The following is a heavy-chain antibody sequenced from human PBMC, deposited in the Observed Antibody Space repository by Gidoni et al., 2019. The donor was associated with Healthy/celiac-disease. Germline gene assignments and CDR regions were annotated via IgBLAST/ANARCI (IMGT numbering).Heavy chain of an antibody. CDR1: GYSFTSYW. Sequence: EVQLVQSGAEVKKPGESLKISCKGSGYSFTSYWIGWVRQMPGKGLEWMGIIYPGDSDTRYSPSFQGQVTISADKSISTAYLQWSSLKASDTAMYYCARLYDSSGYYSYYFDYWGQGTLVTVSS. D-gene: IGHD3-22*01. CDR2: IYPGDSDT. J-gene: IGHJ4*02. V-gene: IGHV5-51*01. CDR3: ARLYDSSGYYSYYFDY.